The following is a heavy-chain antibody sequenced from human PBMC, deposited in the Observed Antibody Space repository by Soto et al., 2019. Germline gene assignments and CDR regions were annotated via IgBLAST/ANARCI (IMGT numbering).Heavy chain of an antibody. Sequence: QITLKESGPTLVKPTQTLTLTCSFSGFSLTNSGVGVGWIRQPPGKALEWLAFIYWDDEKHYRPSLQSRLTVTQDPAKDQVVLTMTNLDPVDTATYYCAHTRRLPYFGGGGDFDYWGQGTLVIVSS. D-gene: IGHD3-16*01. V-gene: IGHV2-5*02. CDR2: IYWDDEK. J-gene: IGHJ4*02. CDR3: AHTRRLPYFGGGGDFDY. CDR1: GFSLTNSGVG.